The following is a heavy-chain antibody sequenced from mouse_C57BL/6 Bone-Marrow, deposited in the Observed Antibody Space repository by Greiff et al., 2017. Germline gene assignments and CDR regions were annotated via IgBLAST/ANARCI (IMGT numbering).Heavy chain of an antibody. Sequence: EVKLVESGGGLVKPGGSLKLSCAASGFTFSDYGMHWVRQAPEKGLEWVAYISSGSSTIYYADTVKGRFTISRDNAKNTLFLQMTSRRSDDTAMYYCARGYYSSRWLAMSYWGQKASVTVSS. J-gene: IGHJ4*01. D-gene: IGHD1-1*01. CDR1: GFTFSDYG. V-gene: IGHV5-17*01. CDR3: ARGYYSSRWLAMSY. CDR2: ISSGSSTI.